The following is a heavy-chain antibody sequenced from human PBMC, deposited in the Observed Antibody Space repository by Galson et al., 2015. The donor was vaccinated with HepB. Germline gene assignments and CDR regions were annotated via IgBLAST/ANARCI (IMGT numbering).Heavy chain of an antibody. J-gene: IGHJ4*02. CDR1: GFTFSDYY. D-gene: IGHD3-10*01. Sequence: SLRLSCAASGFTFSDYYMSWIRQAPGKGLEWVSYISSSSSYTNYADSVKGRFTISRDNAKNSLYLQMNSLRAEDTAVYYCARELLTMVRGVINYYFDYWGQGTLVTVSS. V-gene: IGHV3-11*05. CDR3: ARELLTMVRGVINYYFDY. CDR2: ISSSSSYT.